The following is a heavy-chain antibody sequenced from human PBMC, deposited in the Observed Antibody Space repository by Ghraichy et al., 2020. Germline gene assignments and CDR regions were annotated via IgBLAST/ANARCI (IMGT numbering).Heavy chain of an antibody. CDR2: IRQDGGET. D-gene: IGHD1-26*01. Sequence: GGSLRLSCAASGFTFSASWMSWVRQAPGKGLEWVANIRQDGGETHYVDSVKGRFTISRDNAKNSVYLRMNNLRAEDTALYFCARKVSGSYYPEYFQHWGQGTLVTVSS. V-gene: IGHV3-7*01. J-gene: IGHJ1*01. CDR3: ARKVSGSYYPEYFQH. CDR1: GFTFSASW.